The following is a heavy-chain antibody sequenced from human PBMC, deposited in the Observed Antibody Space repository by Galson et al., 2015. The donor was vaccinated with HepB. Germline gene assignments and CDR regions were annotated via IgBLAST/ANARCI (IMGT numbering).Heavy chain of an antibody. J-gene: IGHJ4*02. V-gene: IGHV4-34*01. CDR2: MNDSGST. D-gene: IGHD6-19*01. CDR1: GGSFGGYY. Sequence: SLTCDGYGGSFGGYYWSWSRQSPGKGLEWIGEMNDSGSTNYNPSLKSRVTISVDTSKNQFSLQLSSVTAADTAVYYCARGWRTGWHWIDYWGQGILVVVSS. CDR3: ARGWRTGWHWIDY.